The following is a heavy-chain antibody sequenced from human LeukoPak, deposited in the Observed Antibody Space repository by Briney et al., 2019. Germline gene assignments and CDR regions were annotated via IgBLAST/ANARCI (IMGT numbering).Heavy chain of an antibody. V-gene: IGHV3-7*03. CDR3: ARDGLRRPPTPYCGGDCPLDY. D-gene: IGHD2-21*02. CDR2: IRLDGSEK. Sequence: DGSLRLSCVASGFTFRSYWMNWVRQAPGKGLEYVANIRLDGSEKYYVDSLEGRFTISRDNAKNSLYLQMNSLRVEDTAMYYCARDGLRRPPTPYCGGDCPLDYWGQGTLVSVSS. CDR1: GFTFRSYW. J-gene: IGHJ4*02.